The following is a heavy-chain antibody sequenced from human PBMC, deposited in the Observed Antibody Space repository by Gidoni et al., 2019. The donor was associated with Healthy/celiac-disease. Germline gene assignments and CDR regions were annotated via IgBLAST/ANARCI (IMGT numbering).Heavy chain of an antibody. CDR3: TTDLPGVVVVVAAEDY. CDR2: IKSKTDGGTT. J-gene: IGHJ4*02. V-gene: IGHV3-15*01. CDR1: GFTFSNAW. Sequence: EVQLVESGGGLVKPGGSLRLSCAASGFTFSNAWMSWVRQAPGKGLEWVGRIKSKTDGGTTDYAAPVKGRFTISRDDSKNTLYLQMNSLKTEDTAVYYCTTDLPGVVVVVAAEDYWGQGTLVTVSS. D-gene: IGHD2-15*01.